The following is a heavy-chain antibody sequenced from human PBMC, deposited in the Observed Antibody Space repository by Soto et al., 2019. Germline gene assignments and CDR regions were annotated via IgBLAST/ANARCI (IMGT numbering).Heavy chain of an antibody. V-gene: IGHV4-59*08. CDR3: ARHALAAAGTGEDSDYYYYYGMDV. CDR2: IYYSGST. J-gene: IGHJ6*02. D-gene: IGHD6-13*01. Sequence: SETLSLTCTVSGGSISSYYWSWIRQPPGKGLEWIGYIYYSGSTNYNPSLKSRVTISVDTSKNQFSLKLSSVTAADTAVYYCARHALAAAGTGEDSDYYYYYGMDVWGQGTTVTVSS. CDR1: GGSISSYY.